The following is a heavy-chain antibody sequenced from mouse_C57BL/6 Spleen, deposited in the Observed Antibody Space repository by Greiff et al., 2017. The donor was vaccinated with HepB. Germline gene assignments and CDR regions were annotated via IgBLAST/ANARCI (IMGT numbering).Heavy chain of an antibody. V-gene: IGHV5-9*01. CDR2: ISGGGGNT. Sequence: EVQGVESGGGLVKPGGSLKLSCAASGFTFSSYTMSWVRQTLEKRLEWVATISGGGGNTYYPDSVKGRFTISRDNAKNTLYLQMSSLRSEDTALYYCANTYYGSSFYAMDYWGQGTSVTVSS. J-gene: IGHJ4*01. CDR1: GFTFSSYT. CDR3: ANTYYGSSFYAMDY. D-gene: IGHD1-1*01.